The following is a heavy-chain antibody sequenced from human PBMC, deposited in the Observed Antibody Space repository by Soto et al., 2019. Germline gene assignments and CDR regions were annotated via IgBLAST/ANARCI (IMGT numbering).Heavy chain of an antibody. CDR2: ISYDGSNK. V-gene: IGHV3-30*18. D-gene: IGHD7-27*01. J-gene: IGHJ6*02. Sequence: GGSLRLSCAASGFTFSSYGMHWVRQAPGKGLEWVAVISYDGSNKYYADSVKGRFTISRDNSKNTLYLQMNSLRAEDTAVYYCAKDRRNWDVYYYYGMDVWGQGTTVTVSS. CDR1: GFTFSSYG. CDR3: AKDRRNWDVYYYYGMDV.